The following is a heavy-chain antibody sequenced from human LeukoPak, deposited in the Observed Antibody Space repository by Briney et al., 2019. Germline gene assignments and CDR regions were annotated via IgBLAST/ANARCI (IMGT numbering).Heavy chain of an antibody. CDR3: ARVGDYYDSSGYYYSHDY. D-gene: IGHD3-22*01. CDR2: IYYSGTT. J-gene: IGHJ4*02. V-gene: IGHV4-59*11. CDR1: GGSISSHY. Sequence: PSETLSLTCTVSGGSISSHYWSWIRQTPGKGLEWIGYIYYSGTTNYNPSLKSRVTISVDTSKNQFSLKLSSVTAADTAVYYCARVGDYYDSSGYYYSHDYWGQGTLVTVSS.